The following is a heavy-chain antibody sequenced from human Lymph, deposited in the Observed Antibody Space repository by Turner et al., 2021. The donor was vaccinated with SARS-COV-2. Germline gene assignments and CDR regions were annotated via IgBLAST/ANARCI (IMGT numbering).Heavy chain of an antibody. CDR3: ARDLGTYGMDV. CDR2: IYSGGTT. V-gene: IGHV3-53*02. J-gene: IGHJ6*02. D-gene: IGHD6-13*01. Sequence: EVQLVATGGGLIPPGGYLRLSCAASGIIVSRNYMNWVRQARGRGLELVSVIYSGGTTYYSDSVKGRFTISRDNSKNTLYLKMNSLRVEDTAVYYCARDLGTYGMDVWGQGTTVTVSS. CDR1: GIIVSRNY.